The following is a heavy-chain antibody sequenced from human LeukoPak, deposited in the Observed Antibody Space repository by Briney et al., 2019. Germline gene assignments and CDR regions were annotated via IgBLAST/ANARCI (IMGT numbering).Heavy chain of an antibody. D-gene: IGHD6-13*01. CDR2: TYHSGNT. CDR3: ARDSSPPTGAGFDP. V-gene: IGHV4-39*07. J-gene: IGHJ5*02. Sequence: SETLSLTRTVSGGSISSSSYYWGWIRQPPGKGLEWIGSTYHSGNTYYNPSLKSRVTISVDTSKNQFSLKLSSVTAADTAVYYCARDSSPPTGAGFDPWGQGTLVTVSS. CDR1: GGSISSSSYY.